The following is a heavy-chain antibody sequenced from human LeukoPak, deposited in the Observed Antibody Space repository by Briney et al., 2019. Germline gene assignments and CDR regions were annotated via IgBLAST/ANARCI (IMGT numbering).Heavy chain of an antibody. CDR3: ARGGFFGSGSPGVDY. CDR1: GGSISSISYY. J-gene: IGHJ4*02. D-gene: IGHD3-10*01. V-gene: IGHV4-39*01. CDR2: IYYTGST. Sequence: SETLSLTCTVSGGSISSISYYWGWIRQPPGKGLEWIGGIYYTGSTYYNPSLKSRVTVSVDTSKNQFSLKLSSVTAADTAVYYCARGGFFGSGSPGVDYWGQGSLVTVSS.